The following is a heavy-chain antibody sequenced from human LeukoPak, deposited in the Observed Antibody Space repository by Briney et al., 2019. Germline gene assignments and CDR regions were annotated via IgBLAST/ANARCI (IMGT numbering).Heavy chain of an antibody. J-gene: IGHJ1*01. CDR3: ARASIAALWYFQH. V-gene: IGHV3-30-3*01. Sequence: GRSLRLSCAVSGFTFSSYAMHWVRQAPGKGLEWVAVISYDGSNKYYADSVKGRFTISRDNSKNTLYLQMNSLRAEDTAVYYCARASIAALWYFQHWGQGTLVTVSS. D-gene: IGHD6-6*01. CDR2: ISYDGSNK. CDR1: GFTFSSYA.